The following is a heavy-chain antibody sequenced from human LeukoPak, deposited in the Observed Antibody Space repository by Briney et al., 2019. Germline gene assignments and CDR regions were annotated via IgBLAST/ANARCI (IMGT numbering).Heavy chain of an antibody. J-gene: IGHJ4*02. V-gene: IGHV3-33*01. Sequence: SGGSLRLSCAASGFTFSNYGMHWVRQAPGKGLEWVAVIWYDGSNKYYADSVKGRFTISRDNSKNTLYLQMSSLRAEDTAVYYCAGNYGPYYFDYWGQGTLVTVSS. CDR2: IWYDGSNK. D-gene: IGHD3-10*01. CDR3: AGNYGPYYFDY. CDR1: GFTFSNYG.